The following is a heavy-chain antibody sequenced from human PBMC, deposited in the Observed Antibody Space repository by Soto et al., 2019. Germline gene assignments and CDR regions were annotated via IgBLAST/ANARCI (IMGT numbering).Heavy chain of an antibody. CDR2: IYYSGST. J-gene: IGHJ6*02. CDR1: GGSISSYG. V-gene: IGHV4-59*12. D-gene: IGHD2-21*01. CDR3: ARQLGVPYSGYAMDV. Sequence: PSETLSLTCTVSGGSISSYGWSWIRQPPGKGLEWIGYIYYSGSTNYKPSLKSRVTISVDTSKNTLYLEMNSLRAEDTGVYYCARQLGVPYSGYAMDVWGQGTTVTVSS.